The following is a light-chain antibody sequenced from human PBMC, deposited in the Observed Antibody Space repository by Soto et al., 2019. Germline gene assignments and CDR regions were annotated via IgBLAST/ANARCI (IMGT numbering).Light chain of an antibody. CDR2: GVF. V-gene: IGKV3-20*01. J-gene: IGKJ1*01. Sequence: EIVLTQSPDTLSLSPGERATLSCRASQRDYDGYLAWYQQRPGQPPRLLIYGVFRRANGIPERFRGSGSGTDLTLPITPPGAGDFAVYYCQHYGHPQWTFGQGTKVEVK. CDR1: QRDYDGY. CDR3: QHYGHPQWT.